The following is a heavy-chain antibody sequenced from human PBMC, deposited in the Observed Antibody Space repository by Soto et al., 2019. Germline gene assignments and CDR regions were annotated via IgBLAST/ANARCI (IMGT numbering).Heavy chain of an antibody. V-gene: IGHV3-33*01. J-gene: IGHJ4*02. CDR3: ARDGTGWTGGDH. CDR2: LWRDGSKV. CDR1: GFTFSDYD. D-gene: IGHD6-19*01. Sequence: PGGSLRLSCAASGFTFSDYDMPWVRQAPGKRLEWVAVLWRDGSKVYYADSVKGRFTISRDNSKNTLYLQMNSLRVEDTAVYYCARDGTGWTGGDHWGQGTLVTVSS.